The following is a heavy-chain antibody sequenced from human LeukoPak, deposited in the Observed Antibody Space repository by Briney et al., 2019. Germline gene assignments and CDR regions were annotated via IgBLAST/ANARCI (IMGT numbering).Heavy chain of an antibody. D-gene: IGHD3-9*01. V-gene: IGHV4-38-2*02. CDR1: GYSISSGYY. CDR3: ARGKSRILRYFDWLPFDY. CDR2: IYHSGST. Sequence: SETLSLTCTVSGYSISSGYYWGWSRQPPGKGLEWIGSIYHSGSTYYNPSLKSRVTISVDTSKNQFSLKLSSVTAADTAVYYCARGKSRILRYFDWLPFDYWGQGTLVTVSS. J-gene: IGHJ4*02.